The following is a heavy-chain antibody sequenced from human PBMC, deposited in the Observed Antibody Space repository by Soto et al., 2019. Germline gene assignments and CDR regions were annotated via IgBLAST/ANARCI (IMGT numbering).Heavy chain of an antibody. J-gene: IGHJ3*02. CDR2: ISYDGSNK. D-gene: IGHD5-12*01. Sequence: QVQLVESGGGVVQPGRSLRLSCAASGFTFSSYGMHWVRQAPGKGLEWVAVISYDGSNKYYADSVKGRFTISRDNSKNTLYLQMNNLRAEDTAVYYCAKDAGVGSGDVLSYAFDIWGQGTMVTVSS. CDR1: GFTFSSYG. V-gene: IGHV3-30*18. CDR3: AKDAGVGSGDVLSYAFDI.